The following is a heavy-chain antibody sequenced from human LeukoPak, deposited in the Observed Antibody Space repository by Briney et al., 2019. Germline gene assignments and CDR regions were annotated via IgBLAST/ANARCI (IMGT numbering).Heavy chain of an antibody. V-gene: IGHV1-24*01. CDR1: GYTLTELS. D-gene: IGHD6-6*01. Sequence: ASVKVSCKVSGYTLTELSMHWVRQAPGKGLEWMGGFDPEDGETIYAQKFKGRVTITADESTSTAYMELSSLRSEDTAVYYCARNAGFASSSYYFDYWGQGTLVTVSS. CDR2: FDPEDGET. CDR3: ARNAGFASSSYYFDY. J-gene: IGHJ4*02.